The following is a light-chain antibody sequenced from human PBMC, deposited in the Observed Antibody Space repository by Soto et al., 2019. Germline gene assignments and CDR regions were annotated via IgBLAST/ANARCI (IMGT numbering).Light chain of an antibody. V-gene: IGKV1-5*03. J-gene: IGKJ2*01. CDR2: KAS. Sequence: DIQMTQSPSTLSASVGDRVTITCRASQSISTWLAWYQQKPGKAPKVLVHKASSLENGVPSRFSGTGSETDFTLTISSLQHDDFATYYCQHYKHDSESTFGQGTKLEIK. CDR1: QSISTW. CDR3: QHYKHDSEST.